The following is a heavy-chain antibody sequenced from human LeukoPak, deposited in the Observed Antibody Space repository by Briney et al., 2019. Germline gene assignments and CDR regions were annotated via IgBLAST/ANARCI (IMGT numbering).Heavy chain of an antibody. CDR1: GFTHTLCL. CDR2: ISGSGSSP. CDR3: AKAEGSYKTLIDY. Sequence: GGSLRLSRAASGFTHTLCLMQWLRPPPGKGRECVSGISGSGSSPHHAHSVKGRFTITRDSSKNTVYLQLSSQRAEDTAVYYCAKAEGSYKTLIDYWGQGTLVTVSS. J-gene: IGHJ4*02. D-gene: IGHD3-10*01. V-gene: IGHV3-23*01.